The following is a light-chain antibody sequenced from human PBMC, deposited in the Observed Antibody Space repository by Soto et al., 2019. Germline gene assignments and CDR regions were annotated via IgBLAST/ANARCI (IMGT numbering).Light chain of an antibody. CDR2: DDS. CDR1: NIGGKS. V-gene: IGLV3-21*02. Sequence: SYELTQTSSVSVAPGQTARISCGGNNIGGKSVHWYQQKPGQAPVVVVYDDSDRPSGIPERFSGSNSGNTATLTISRVEAGDEAYYHCQVWDDNSDHHVFGTGTKVTVL. CDR3: QVWDDNSDHHV. J-gene: IGLJ1*01.